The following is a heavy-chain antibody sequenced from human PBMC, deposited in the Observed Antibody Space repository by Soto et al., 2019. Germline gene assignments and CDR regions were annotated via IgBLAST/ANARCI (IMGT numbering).Heavy chain of an antibody. J-gene: IGHJ6*02. CDR3: AKDYLTNSWFAYGLDV. Sequence: DVQLLESGGGLVQPGGSLRLSCAASGFTFSNYAMSWVRQAPGKGLELVSAIRVSGDVAYHADSVKGRFTISRDNSHHTRYLQMNSLRAEDTALYYCAKDYLTNSWFAYGLDVWGQGTTVTVSS. CDR2: IRVSGDVA. V-gene: IGHV3-23*01. D-gene: IGHD6-13*01. CDR1: GFTFSNYA.